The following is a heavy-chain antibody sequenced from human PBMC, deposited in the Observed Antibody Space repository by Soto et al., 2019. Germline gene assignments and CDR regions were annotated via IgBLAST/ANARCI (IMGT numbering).Heavy chain of an antibody. CDR1: GFTVSSNY. CDR3: ARGYSSSLVARNKAYNWFDP. V-gene: IGHV3-53*01. D-gene: IGHD6-13*01. J-gene: IGHJ5*02. CDR2: IYSGGST. Sequence: PVGSLRLSCAASGFTVSSNYMSWVRQAPGKGLEWVSVIYSGGSTYYADSVKGRFTISRDNSKNTLYLQMNSLRAEDTAVYYCARGYSSSLVARNKAYNWFDPWGQGTLVTVSS.